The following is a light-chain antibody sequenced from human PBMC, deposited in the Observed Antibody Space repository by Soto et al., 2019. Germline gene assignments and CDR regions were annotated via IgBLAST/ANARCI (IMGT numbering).Light chain of an antibody. CDR1: QSVSSY. CDR2: DAS. V-gene: IGKV3-11*01. CDR3: QQRSNCWT. Sequence: EIVLTQSPATLSLSPGERATLSCRASQSVSSYLAWYQQKPGQAPRLLIYDASNRATGIPARFSGSGSGTDFTLTIISLEPEDFAVYYCQQRSNCWTFGQGTKVEIK. J-gene: IGKJ1*01.